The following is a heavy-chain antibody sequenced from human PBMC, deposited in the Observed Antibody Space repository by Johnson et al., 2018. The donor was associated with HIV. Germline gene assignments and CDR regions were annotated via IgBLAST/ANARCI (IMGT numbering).Heavy chain of an antibody. Sequence: QVQLMESGGGVVQPGGSLRLSCAASGFTLSDYYMSWVRQAPGKGLEWVSYISSRDSTIYYADSVKGRFTISRDNAKNSLYLQMNSLRGEDTAVYYCARRRVAGDDAFDMWGQGTMVSVSS. J-gene: IGHJ3*02. D-gene: IGHD6-19*01. CDR2: ISSRDSTI. V-gene: IGHV3-11*04. CDR3: ARRRVAGDDAFDM. CDR1: GFTLSDYY.